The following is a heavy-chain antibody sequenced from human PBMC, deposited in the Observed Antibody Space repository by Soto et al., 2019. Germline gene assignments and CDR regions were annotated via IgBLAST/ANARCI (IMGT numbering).Heavy chain of an antibody. D-gene: IGHD6-13*01. Sequence: SETLSLTCTVSGGSISSSSYYWGWIRQPPGKGLEWIGSIYYSGSTYYNPSLKSRVTISVDTSKNQFSLKLSSVTAADTAVYYCASPYSSSWSDVVDYWAQGTLVTVSS. V-gene: IGHV4-39*01. CDR1: GGSISSSSYY. CDR3: ASPYSSSWSDVVDY. J-gene: IGHJ4*02. CDR2: IYYSGST.